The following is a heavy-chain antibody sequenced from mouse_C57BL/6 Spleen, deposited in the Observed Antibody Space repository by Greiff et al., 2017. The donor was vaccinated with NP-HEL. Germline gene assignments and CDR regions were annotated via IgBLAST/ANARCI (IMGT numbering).Heavy chain of an antibody. CDR1: GYAFSSSW. J-gene: IGHJ1*03. V-gene: IGHV1-82*01. CDR2: IYPGDGDT. Sequence: VQLQQSGPELVKPGASVKISCKASGYAFSSSWMNWVKQRPGQGLEWIGRIYPGDGDTNYNGKFKGKATLTADKSSSTAYMQLSSLTSEDSAVYFCARTGYFDVWGTGTTVTVSS. CDR3: ARTGYFDV.